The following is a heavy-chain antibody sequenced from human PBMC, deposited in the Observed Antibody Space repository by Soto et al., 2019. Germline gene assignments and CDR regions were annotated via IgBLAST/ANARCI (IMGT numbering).Heavy chain of an antibody. CDR3: ARTIAVAGTYGVPYFDY. D-gene: IGHD6-19*01. CDR1: GGSISTYY. CDR2: IYYSGST. Sequence: QVQLQESGPGLVKPSETLSLTCTVSGGSISTYYWSWIRQPPGKGLEWIGYIYYSGSTNYNPSLKRRVTISVDTSKNQFSLKLSSVTAADTAVYFCARTIAVAGTYGVPYFDYWGQGTLVTVSS. V-gene: IGHV4-59*08. J-gene: IGHJ4*02.